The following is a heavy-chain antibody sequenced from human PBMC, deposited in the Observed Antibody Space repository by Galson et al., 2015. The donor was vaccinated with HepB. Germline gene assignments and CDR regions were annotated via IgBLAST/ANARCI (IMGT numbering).Heavy chain of an antibody. D-gene: IGHD6-13*01. J-gene: IGHJ6*02. CDR2: ISSSSSYI. V-gene: IGHV3-21*01. CDR3: ARDGRGGSSWAGGNYYYGMDV. CDR1: GFTFSSYS. Sequence: SLRLSCAASGFTFSSYSMNWVRQAPGKGLEWVSSISSSSSYIYYADSVKGRFTISRDNAKNSLYLQMNSLRAEDTAVYYCARDGRGGSSWAGGNYYYGMDVWGQGTTVTVSS.